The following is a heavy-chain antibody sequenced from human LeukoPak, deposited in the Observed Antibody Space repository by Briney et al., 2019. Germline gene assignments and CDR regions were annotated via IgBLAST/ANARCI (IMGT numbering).Heavy chain of an antibody. CDR1: GFTFSSYG. CDR2: IWYDGSNK. J-gene: IGHJ4*02. CDR3: ASLSSTSSNYFDY. Sequence: PGGSLRLSCAASGFTFSSYGMHWVRQAPVKGLEWVAVIWYDGSNKYYADSVKGRFTISRDNSKNTLYLQMNSLRAEDTAVYYCASLSSTSSNYFDYWGQGTLVTVSS. V-gene: IGHV3-33*01. D-gene: IGHD2-2*01.